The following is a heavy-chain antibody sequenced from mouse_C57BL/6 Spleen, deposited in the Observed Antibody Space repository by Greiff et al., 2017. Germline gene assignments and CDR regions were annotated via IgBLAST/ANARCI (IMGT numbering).Heavy chain of an antibody. CDR1: GFTFSSYA. J-gene: IGHJ2*01. V-gene: IGHV5-9-1*02. Sequence: EVQGVESGEGLVKPGGSLKLSCAASGFTFSSYAMSWVRQTPEKRLEWVAYISSGGDYIYYADTVKGRFTISRDNARNTLYLQMSSLKSEDTAMYYCTRGNYGNPLDYWGQGTTLTVSS. D-gene: IGHD2-1*01. CDR2: ISSGGDYI. CDR3: TRGNYGNPLDY.